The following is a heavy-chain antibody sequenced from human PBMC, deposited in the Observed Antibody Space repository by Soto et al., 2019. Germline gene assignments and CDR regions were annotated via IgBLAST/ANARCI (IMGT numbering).Heavy chain of an antibody. CDR3: AKSRNEGAARPNYYYYYMDV. CDR1: GFTFSSYA. J-gene: IGHJ6*03. V-gene: IGHV3-23*01. D-gene: IGHD6-6*01. Sequence: GGSLRLSCAASGFTFSSYAMSWVRQAPGKGLEWVSAISGSGGSTYYADSVKGRFTISRDNSKNTLYLQMNSLRAEDTAVYYCAKSRNEGAARPNYYYYYMDVWGKGTTVTVSS. CDR2: ISGSGGST.